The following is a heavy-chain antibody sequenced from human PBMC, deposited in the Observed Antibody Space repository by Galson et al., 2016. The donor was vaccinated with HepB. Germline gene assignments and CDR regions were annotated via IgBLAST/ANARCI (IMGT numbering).Heavy chain of an antibody. V-gene: IGHV3-74*01. CDR3: ARGGYDGYEIDY. Sequence: SLRLSCAASGFAFSSYWMYWVRQPPGKGLVWVSRINSDGSIRTYADSVKGRFTISRDNARNTLYLQMDSLRAEDTAVYYCARGGYDGYEIDYWGQGTLVSVSS. J-gene: IGHJ4*02. CDR2: INSDGSIR. CDR1: GFAFSSYW. D-gene: IGHD5-12*01.